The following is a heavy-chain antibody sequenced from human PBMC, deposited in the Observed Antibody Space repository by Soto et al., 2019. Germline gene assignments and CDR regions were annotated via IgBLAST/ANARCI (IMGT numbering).Heavy chain of an antibody. Sequence: GLEWMGIINPSGGSTSYAQKFQGRVTMTRDTSTSTVYMELSSLRSEDTAVYYCARVGMLGNRGYDWRYRGRDYWGQGTL. D-gene: IGHD5-12*01. J-gene: IGHJ4*02. V-gene: IGHV1-46*03. CDR2: INPSGGST. CDR3: ARVGMLGNRGYDWRYRGRDY.